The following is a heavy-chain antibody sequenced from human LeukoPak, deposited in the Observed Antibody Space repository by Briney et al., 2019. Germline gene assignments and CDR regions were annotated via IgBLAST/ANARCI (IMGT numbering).Heavy chain of an antibody. J-gene: IGHJ5*02. V-gene: IGHV4-59*01. Sequence: PSETLSLTCTVSGGSISSYHWSWIRQPPGKGLECIGYIYYSGSTNYNPSLKSRVTISVDTSKNQFSLKLSSVTAADTAVYYCARIVLNWFDPWGQGTLVTVSS. CDR2: IYYSGST. D-gene: IGHD1-26*01. CDR1: GGSISSYH. CDR3: ARIVLNWFDP.